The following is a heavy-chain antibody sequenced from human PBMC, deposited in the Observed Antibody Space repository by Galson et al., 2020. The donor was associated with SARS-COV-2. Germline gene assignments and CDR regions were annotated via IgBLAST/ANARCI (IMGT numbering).Heavy chain of an antibody. Sequence: GESLKISCAASGFTFSSYWMHWVRQAPGKGLVWVSRINSDGSSTSYADSVKGRFTISRDNAKNTLYLQMNSLRAEDTAIYYCAKENYGDFWGQGTLVTVSS. CDR3: AKENYGDF. V-gene: IGHV3-74*01. CDR1: GFTFSSYW. CDR2: INSDGSST. J-gene: IGHJ4*02.